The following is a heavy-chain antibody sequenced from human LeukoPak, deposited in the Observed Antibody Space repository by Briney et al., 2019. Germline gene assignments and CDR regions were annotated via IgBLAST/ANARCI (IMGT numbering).Heavy chain of an antibody. CDR2: ISSEGSST. CDR1: GFTFNSYW. D-gene: IGHD2-15*01. CDR3: AIDQRFCSGGTCYSAFDY. J-gene: IGHJ4*02. Sequence: PGGSLRLSCAASGFTFNSYWMHWVRQVPGKGLVWVSRISSEGSSTSYADSVKGRFTISRDNARNTLHLQMDSLRAEDTAVYYCAIDQRFCSGGTCYSAFDYWGQGTLVTVSS. V-gene: IGHV3-74*01.